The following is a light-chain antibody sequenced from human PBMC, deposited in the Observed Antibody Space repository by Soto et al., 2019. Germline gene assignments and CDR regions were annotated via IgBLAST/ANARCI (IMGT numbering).Light chain of an antibody. CDR2: DAS. V-gene: IGKV1-5*01. CDR1: QRISIW. CDR3: QQYNNYPRT. J-gene: IGKJ1*01. Sequence: IQMTQSPSTLSASVGDRVTITCRASQRISIWLAWYQQKPGKAPKLLIYDASSLESGVPSRFSGSGSGTEFTLTISSLQPDDFATYYCQQYNNYPRTFGQGSKVDIK.